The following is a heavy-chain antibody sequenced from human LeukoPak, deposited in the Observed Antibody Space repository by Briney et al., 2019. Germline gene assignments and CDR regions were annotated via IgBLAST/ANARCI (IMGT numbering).Heavy chain of an antibody. V-gene: IGHV1-8*01. Sequence: ASVNVSCKASGYTFTSYDINWVRQATGQGLEWMGWMNPNSGNTGYAQKFQGRVTMTRNTSISTAYMELSSLRSEDTAVYYCASRLDWDWLSPGGMDVWGQGTTVSVSS. CDR3: ASRLDWDWLSPGGMDV. D-gene: IGHD3/OR15-3a*01. J-gene: IGHJ6*02. CDR1: GYTFTSYD. CDR2: MNPNSGNT.